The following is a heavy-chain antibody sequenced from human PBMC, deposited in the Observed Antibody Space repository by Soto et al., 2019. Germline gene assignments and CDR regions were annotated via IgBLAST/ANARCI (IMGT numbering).Heavy chain of an antibody. CDR2: ISGSGGST. CDR1: GFTFSSYA. Sequence: EVQLLESGGGLVQHGGSLRLSCAASGFTFSSYAMSWVRQAPGKGLEWVSAISGSGGSTYYADSVKGRFTISRDNSKNTLYLQMNSLRAEDTAVYYCAKDLKYQLLFSDYFDYWGQGTLVTVSS. V-gene: IGHV3-23*01. CDR3: AKDLKYQLLFSDYFDY. D-gene: IGHD2-2*01. J-gene: IGHJ4*02.